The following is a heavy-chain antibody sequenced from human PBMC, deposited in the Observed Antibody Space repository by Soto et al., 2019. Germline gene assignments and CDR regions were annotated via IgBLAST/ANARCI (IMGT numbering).Heavy chain of an antibody. CDR1: GFTFSASW. V-gene: IGHV3-7*03. CDR2: PNQDAHAT. CDR3: AKGLTPRYCSGGSCYDYDYYGMDV. Sequence: GEALLVSWASSGFTFSASWLRWVRPAPGVGLAPPLHPNQDAHATNYGDSLRGRVTISRDNSNNSLYLQMNSLRAEDTSVYYCAKGLTPRYCSGGSCYDYDYYGMDVWGQGTTVTVSS. D-gene: IGHD2-15*01. J-gene: IGHJ6*02.